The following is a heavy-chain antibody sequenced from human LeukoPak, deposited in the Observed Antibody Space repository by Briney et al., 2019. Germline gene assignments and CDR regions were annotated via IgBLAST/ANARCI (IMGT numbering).Heavy chain of an antibody. CDR1: GGSISSYY. Sequence: SETLSLTCTVSGGSISSYYWSWIRQPPGKGLEWIGYIYYRGTINYNPSLKSRVTISVDASKNEFSLKLTSVTAADTAVYYCARDLPPYYFDYWGQGTLVTVSS. V-gene: IGHV4-59*01. J-gene: IGHJ4*02. CDR3: ARDLPPYYFDY. CDR2: IYYRGTI.